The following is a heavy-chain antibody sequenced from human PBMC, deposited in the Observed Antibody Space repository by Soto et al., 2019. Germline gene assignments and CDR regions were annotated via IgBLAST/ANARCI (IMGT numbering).Heavy chain of an antibody. CDR2: IYYSGST. Sequence: SETLSLTCTVSGGSISSSSYYWGWIRQPPGKGLEWIGSIYYSGSTYYNPSLKSRVTIPVDTSKNQFSLKLSSVTAADTAVYYCARHRTIVGAPTDRGQFDYWGQGTLVTVSS. J-gene: IGHJ4*02. CDR1: GGSISSSSYY. D-gene: IGHD1-26*01. V-gene: IGHV4-39*01. CDR3: ARHRTIVGAPTDRGQFDY.